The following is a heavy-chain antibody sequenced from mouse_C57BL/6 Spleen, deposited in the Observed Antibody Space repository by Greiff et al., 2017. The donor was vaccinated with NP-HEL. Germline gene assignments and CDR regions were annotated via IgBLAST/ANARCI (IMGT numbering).Heavy chain of an antibody. Sequence: QVQLKHSGPGLVAPSQSLSITCTVSGFSLTSYGVHWVRQPPGKGLEWLVVIWSDGRTTYNSALKSRLSISKDNSKSQVFLKMNSLQTDDTAMYYCARQGIYYGYDGDYAMDYWGQGTSVTVSS. CDR2: IWSDGRT. CDR3: ARQGIYYGYDGDYAMDY. D-gene: IGHD2-2*01. CDR1: GFSLTSYG. V-gene: IGHV2-6-1*01. J-gene: IGHJ4*01.